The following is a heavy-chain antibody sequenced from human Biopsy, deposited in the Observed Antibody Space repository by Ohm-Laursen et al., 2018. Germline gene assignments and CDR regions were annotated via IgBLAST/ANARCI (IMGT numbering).Heavy chain of an antibody. CDR1: AASVSGGTFY. V-gene: IGHV4-61*01. Sequence: SETLSLTWPVSAASVSGGTFYLSWGPPPPGKGLVGVGYMYNPGGTNYSPSLKSRVTILLDTSKNQFSLKLSSVTVADTAVYYCARVEDCSGDNCPRLAFDLWGQGTTVIVSS. D-gene: IGHD2-15*01. J-gene: IGHJ3*01. CDR3: ARVEDCSGDNCPRLAFDL. CDR2: MYNPGGT.